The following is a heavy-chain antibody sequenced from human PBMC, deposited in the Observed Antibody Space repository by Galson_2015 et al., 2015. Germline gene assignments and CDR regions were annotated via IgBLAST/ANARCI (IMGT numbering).Heavy chain of an antibody. CDR1: GFTFNSYA. V-gene: IGHV3-23*01. CDR3: AKEAYFYGSGSYFSDYYYYYYIDV. CDR2: ISGTGGSR. Sequence: SLRLSCAASGFTFNSYAMSWVRQAPGKGLEWVSGISGTGGSRWYADSVKGRFTISRDTSKNTLYLQMNSLRAEDTAVYFCAKEAYFYGSGSYFSDYYYYYYIDVWGTGTTVTVSS. D-gene: IGHD3-10*01. J-gene: IGHJ6*03.